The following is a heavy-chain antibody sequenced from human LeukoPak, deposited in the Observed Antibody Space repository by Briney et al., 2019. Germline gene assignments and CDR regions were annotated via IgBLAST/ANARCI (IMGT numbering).Heavy chain of an antibody. D-gene: IGHD2-15*01. CDR1: GGPISSSPYA. V-gene: IGHV4-39*01. CDR2: IYYDGNS. J-gene: IGHJ4*02. CDR3: ARLHVVVNTDYFNS. Sequence: SETLSLTCTISGGPISSSPYAWGWIRQPPGKGLEYIGTIYYDGNSFYNPSLRSRVTISVDTSENQFSLKLTSVTAADTAVYYCARLHVVVNTDYFNSWGQGTLVTVSS.